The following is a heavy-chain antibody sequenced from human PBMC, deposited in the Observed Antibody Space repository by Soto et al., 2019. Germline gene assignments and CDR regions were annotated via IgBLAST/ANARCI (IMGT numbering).Heavy chain of an antibody. CDR1: GFTFSSYT. J-gene: IGHJ4*02. V-gene: IGHV3-23*01. Sequence: EVQLLESGGGLVQPGGSLRLSCAASGFTFSSYTMSWVRQAPGKGLEWVSAISSGGGTSHYADSVKGRFTISRDNSKNTLYLQMSSLRAEDTAVYYCAKGETTVTDPGGFAYWGQGTLVTVSS. D-gene: IGHD4-17*01. CDR2: ISSGGGTS. CDR3: AKGETTVTDPGGFAY.